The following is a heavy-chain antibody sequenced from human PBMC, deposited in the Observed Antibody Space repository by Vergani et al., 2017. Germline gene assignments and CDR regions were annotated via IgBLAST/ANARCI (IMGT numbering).Heavy chain of an antibody. CDR3: ARLQLDAFDI. D-gene: IGHD1-1*01. J-gene: IGHJ3*02. Sequence: QLQLQESGPGLVKPSETLSLTCTVSGGSISSSSYYWGGIRQPPGKGLEWIGSIYYSGSTYYNPSLKSRVTISVDTSKNQFSLKLSSVTAADTAVYYCARLQLDAFDIWGQGTMVTVSS. CDR1: GGSISSSSYY. V-gene: IGHV4-39*01. CDR2: IYYSGST.